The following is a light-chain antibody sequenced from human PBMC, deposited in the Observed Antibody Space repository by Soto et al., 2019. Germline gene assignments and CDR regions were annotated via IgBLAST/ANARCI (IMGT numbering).Light chain of an antibody. J-gene: IGLJ2*01. CDR3: SSYAGNNNVV. CDR2: EVS. Sequence: QPVLTQPPSASGSPGQSVTISCTGTSSDVGGYNYVSWYQQPPGKAPKLMIYEVSKRPSGVPDRFSGSKSGNTASLTVSGLQAEDEADYYCSSYAGNNNVVFGGGTKLTVL. V-gene: IGLV2-8*01. CDR1: SSDVGGYNY.